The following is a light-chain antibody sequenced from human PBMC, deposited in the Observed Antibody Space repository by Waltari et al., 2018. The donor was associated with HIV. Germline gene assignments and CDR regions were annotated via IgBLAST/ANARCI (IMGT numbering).Light chain of an antibody. Sequence: QSALTPPASVSGSPGQSITIPCPGTSSDVGNYSFGSWYQNPPGKAPELMVYEVNKRPSVVWKRFSGSKSGNTASLTISGLQAEDEADYYCSAYTSFSTVLFGGGTKLTVL. CDR2: EVN. CDR1: SSDVGNYSF. J-gene: IGLJ2*01. V-gene: IGLV2-23*02. CDR3: SAYTSFSTVL.